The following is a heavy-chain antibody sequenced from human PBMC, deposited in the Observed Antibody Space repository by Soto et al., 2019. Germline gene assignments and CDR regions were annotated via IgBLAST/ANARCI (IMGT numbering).Heavy chain of an antibody. CDR3: ARGSTMIVVVTAYEYFQH. D-gene: IGHD3-22*01. CDR2: IWDDGSNK. V-gene: IGHV3-33*01. J-gene: IGHJ1*01. Sequence: QVQLVESGGGVVQPGRSLRLSCAASGFTFSSYGMHWVRQAPGKGLEWVAVIWDDGSNKYYADSVKGRFTISRDNYKNTQDLQMNSLRAEDTELYYCARGSTMIVVVTAYEYFQHWGQGTLVTVSS. CDR1: GFTFSSYG.